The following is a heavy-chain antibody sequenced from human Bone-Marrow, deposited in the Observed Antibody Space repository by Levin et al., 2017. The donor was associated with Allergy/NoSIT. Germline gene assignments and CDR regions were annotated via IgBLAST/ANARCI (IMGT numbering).Heavy chain of an antibody. CDR2: ISGSGGTI. V-gene: IGHV3-11*01. D-gene: IGHD5-24*01. CDR1: GFIFSDYA. CDR3: AREVEGWLQSEHFDN. Sequence: KHGESLKISCAASGFIFSDYAMSWIRQAPGKGLEWVSYISGSGGTIYYEDSLRGRFTISRDNAENSLYLQMNSLRVEDTAVYYCAREVEGWLQSEHFDNWGQGTLVTVSS. J-gene: IGHJ4*02.